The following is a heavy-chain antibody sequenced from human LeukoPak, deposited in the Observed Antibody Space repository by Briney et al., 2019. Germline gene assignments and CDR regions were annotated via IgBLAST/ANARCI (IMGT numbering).Heavy chain of an antibody. CDR1: GFTFSSYG. CDR3: TVYTVGYFYGMDV. J-gene: IGHJ6*02. V-gene: IGHV3-NL1*01. Sequence: PGGSLRLSCAASGFTFSSYGMHWVRQAPGKGLEWLSALRTGGDFTYYADSVKGRFTISRDSSKNTLYLQINSLREEDTAVYFCTVYTVGYFYGMDVWGQGTTVTVSS. D-gene: IGHD2-21*01. CDR2: LRTGGDFT.